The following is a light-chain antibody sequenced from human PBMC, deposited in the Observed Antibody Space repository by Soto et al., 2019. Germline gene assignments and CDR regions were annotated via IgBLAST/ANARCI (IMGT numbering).Light chain of an antibody. CDR1: SSNIGSNY. CDR3: AAWDDSLRGV. Sequence: QSVLTQPPSASGTPGQRVTISCSGSSSNIGSNYVYWYQQLPGTAPKLLTYRNNQRPSGVPDRFSGSKSGTSASLAISGLRSEDEADYYCAAWDDSLRGVFGTGTKLTVL. V-gene: IGLV1-47*01. J-gene: IGLJ1*01. CDR2: RNN.